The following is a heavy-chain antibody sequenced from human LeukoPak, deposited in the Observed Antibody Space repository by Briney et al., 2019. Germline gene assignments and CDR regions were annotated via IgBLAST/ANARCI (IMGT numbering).Heavy chain of an antibody. CDR3: AKDFEVVSGVYYYDSSGYYFDY. CDR2: ISGTGGRT. D-gene: IGHD3-22*01. J-gene: IGHJ4*02. CDR1: GFTFSSYA. Sequence: GGSLRLSCAASGFTFSSYAMSWVRQAPGKGLEWVSAISGTGGRTYYADSVKGRFTISRDNSKNTLYLQMNSLRAEDTAVYYCAKDFEVVSGVYYYDSSGYYFDYWGQGTLVTVSS. V-gene: IGHV3-23*01.